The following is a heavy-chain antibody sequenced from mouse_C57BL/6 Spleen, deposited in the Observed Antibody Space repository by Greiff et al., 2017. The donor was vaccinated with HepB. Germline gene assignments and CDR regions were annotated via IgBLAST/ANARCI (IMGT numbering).Heavy chain of an antibody. CDR1: GYSITSGYY. Sequence: EVKLQESGPGLVKPSQSLSLTCSVTGYSITSGYYWNWIRQFPGNKLEWMGYISYDGSNNYNPSLKNRISITRDTSKNQFFLKLNSVTTEDTATYYCARVRDDYDAMDYWGQGTSVTVSS. CDR2: ISYDGSN. V-gene: IGHV3-6*01. CDR3: ARVRDDYDAMDY. J-gene: IGHJ4*01.